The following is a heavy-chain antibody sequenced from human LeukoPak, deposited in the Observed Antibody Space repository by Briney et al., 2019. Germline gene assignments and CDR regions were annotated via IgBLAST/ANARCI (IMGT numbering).Heavy chain of an antibody. V-gene: IGHV3-23*01. CDR1: GFTFSSYA. D-gene: IGHD3-16*01. CDR3: ARDSLGGSNDY. Sequence: GGSLRLSCAASGFTFSSYAMSWVRQAPGKGLEWVSAISGSGGSTYYADSVKGRFTISRDNAKNSLYLQMNSLRAEDTAVYYCARDSLGGSNDYWGQGTLVTVSS. CDR2: ISGSGGST. J-gene: IGHJ4*02.